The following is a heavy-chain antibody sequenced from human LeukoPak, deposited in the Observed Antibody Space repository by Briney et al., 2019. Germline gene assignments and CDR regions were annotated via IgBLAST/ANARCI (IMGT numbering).Heavy chain of an antibody. D-gene: IGHD3-10*01. CDR3: ARDQRGFDY. Sequence: SETLSLTCAVYGGSFSGYYWSWIRQPPGKGLEWIGEINHSGSTNYNPSLKSRVTISVDTSENQFSLKLSSVTAADTAVYYCARDQRGFDYWGQGTLVTVSS. J-gene: IGHJ4*02. CDR2: INHSGST. V-gene: IGHV4-34*01. CDR1: GGSFSGYY.